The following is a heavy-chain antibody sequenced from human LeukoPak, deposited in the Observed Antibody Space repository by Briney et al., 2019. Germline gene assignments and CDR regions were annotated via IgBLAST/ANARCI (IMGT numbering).Heavy chain of an antibody. V-gene: IGHV1-69*04. CDR3: ARDQGGYGGRGRWSFDY. J-gene: IGHJ4*02. D-gene: IGHD4-23*01. CDR1: GGTFSSSA. CDR2: IIPILGIA. Sequence: SVKVSCKASGGTFSSSAISWVRQAPGQGLEWMGRIIPILGIANYAQKFQGRVTITADKSTSTAYMELSSLISEDTAVYYCARDQGGYGGRGRWSFDYWGQGTLVTVSS.